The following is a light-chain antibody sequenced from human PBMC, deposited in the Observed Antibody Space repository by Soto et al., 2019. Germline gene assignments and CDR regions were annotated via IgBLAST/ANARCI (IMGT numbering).Light chain of an antibody. Sequence: DIQMAQSPSSLSASVGDRATITCRGSQGISSWLAWYQQKPGKAPRLLIYKASSLASGVPSRFSGSGSGTEFTLTISSLQPDDFATYYCQQYKTFGQGTKVDI. CDR3: QQYKT. CDR2: KAS. J-gene: IGKJ1*01. CDR1: QGISSW. V-gene: IGKV1-5*03.